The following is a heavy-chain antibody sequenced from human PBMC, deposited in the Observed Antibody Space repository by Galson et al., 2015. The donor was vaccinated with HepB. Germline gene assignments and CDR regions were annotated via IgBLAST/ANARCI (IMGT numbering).Heavy chain of an antibody. V-gene: IGHV5-51*03. D-gene: IGHD1-26*01. J-gene: IGHJ4*02. CDR1: GYSFTTYW. CDR3: ARLQSIVGTSRQSDF. Sequence: QSGAEVKKPGESLKISCKGSGYSFTTYWIVWVRQMPGKGLEWMGIIYPGDSDTRYSPSFQGQVTISADKSISTAHLQWSRLKASDAAMYYCARLQSIVGTSRQSDFWAQGTLGTVSS. CDR2: IYPGDSDT.